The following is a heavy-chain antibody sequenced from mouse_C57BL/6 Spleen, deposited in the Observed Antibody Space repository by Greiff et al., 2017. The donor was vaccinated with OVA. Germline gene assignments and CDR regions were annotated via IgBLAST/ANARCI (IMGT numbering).Heavy chain of an antibody. CDR1: GYSFTSYY. J-gene: IGHJ2*01. D-gene: IGHD4-1*01. CDR2: IYPGSGNT. Sequence: QVQLQQSGPELVKPGASVKISCKASGYSFTSYYIHWVKQRPGQGLEWIGWIYPGSGNTKYNEKFKGKATLTADTSSSTAYMQLSSLTSEDSAVYYCARRLTYYFDYWGQGTTLTVSS. CDR3: ARRLTYYFDY. V-gene: IGHV1-66*01.